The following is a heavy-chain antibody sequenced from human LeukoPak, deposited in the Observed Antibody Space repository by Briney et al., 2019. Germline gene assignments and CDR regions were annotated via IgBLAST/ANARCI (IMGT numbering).Heavy chain of an antibody. CDR1: GFTFSSYA. J-gene: IGHJ6*02. CDR3: AKVTTKGYYYYGMDV. D-gene: IGHD4-11*01. V-gene: IGHV3-23*01. Sequence: GGSLRLSCAASGFTFSSYAMNWVRQAPGKGLEWVSGISGSGGSTYYADSVKGRFTISRDNSKNTLYLQMNSLRAEDTAVYYCAKVTTKGYYYYGMDVWGQGTTVTVSS. CDR2: ISGSGGST.